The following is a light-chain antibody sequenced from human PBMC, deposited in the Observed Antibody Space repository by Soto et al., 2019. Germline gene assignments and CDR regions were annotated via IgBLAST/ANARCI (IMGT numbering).Light chain of an antibody. CDR3: QQYNNWPYT. J-gene: IGKJ2*01. V-gene: IGKV3-15*01. CDR2: GAS. Sequence: ERVMTQSPATLSVSPGERATLSCRADQSVDSHLAWYQQKPGQAPRLLISGASAGTNGIPARFSGSGSGTEFTFTISSLQPEDFAVYYCQQYNNWPYTFGQGTKVDIK. CDR1: QSVDSH.